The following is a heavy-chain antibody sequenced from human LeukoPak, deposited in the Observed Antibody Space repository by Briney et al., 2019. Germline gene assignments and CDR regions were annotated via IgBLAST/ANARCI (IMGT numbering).Heavy chain of an antibody. CDR2: IYSDGTT. Sequence: PSETLSLTCSVSGASTTSYYWNWIRQAPGKGLEWIGYIYSDGTTSYSPSLRSRVTISIDTSRNQFSLKLSSVTAADAAVYYCARDTRSYDTSGYYYFDYWGQGAPVTVSS. D-gene: IGHD3-22*01. CDR3: ARDTRSYDTSGYYYFDY. CDR1: GASTTSYY. V-gene: IGHV4-59*01. J-gene: IGHJ4*02.